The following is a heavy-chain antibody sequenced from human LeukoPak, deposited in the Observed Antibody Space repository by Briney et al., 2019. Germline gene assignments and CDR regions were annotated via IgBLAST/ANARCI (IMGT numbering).Heavy chain of an antibody. CDR1: GGSISSGDYY. J-gene: IGHJ3*02. CDR2: NYYSGIT. Sequence: NPSETLSLTCTVPGGSISSGDYYWGWIPQPPGKGLEWLEDNYYSGITYYNPSRKSGVSISVDTSKNQYSMKLSSVTAADTAVYYCARDRTGYSSSWHTRQDAFDMWGQGTMVTVS. CDR3: ARDRTGYSSSWHTRQDAFDM. V-gene: IGHV4-30-4*08. D-gene: IGHD6-13*01.